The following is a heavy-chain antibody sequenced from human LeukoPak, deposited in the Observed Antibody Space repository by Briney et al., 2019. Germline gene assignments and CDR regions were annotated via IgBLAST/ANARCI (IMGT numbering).Heavy chain of an antibody. CDR1: GFTFDDYA. V-gene: IGHV3-9*01. D-gene: IGHD3-10*01. CDR3: AKDATPYGSGRHYFDY. CDR2: ISWNSGSI. J-gene: IGHJ4*02. Sequence: GGSLRLSCAASGFTFDDYAMHWVRQAPGKGLEWVSGISWNSGSIGYADSVKGRFTISRDNSKNTLYLQMNSLRAEDTAVYYCAKDATPYGSGRHYFDYWGQGTLVTVSS.